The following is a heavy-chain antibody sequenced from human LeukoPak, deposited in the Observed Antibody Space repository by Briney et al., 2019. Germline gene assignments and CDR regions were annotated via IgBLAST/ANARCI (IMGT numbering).Heavy chain of an antibody. J-gene: IGHJ4*02. CDR2: IWYDGSNK. CDR3: ARDGSVTTVNFDY. CDR1: GFTFSSYG. Sequence: PGGSLRLSCAASGFTFSSYGMHWVRQAPGKGLEWVAVIWYDGSNKYYADSVKGRFTISRDNSKNTLYLQMNSLRAEDTAVYYYARDGSVTTVNFDYWGQGTLVTVSS. D-gene: IGHD4-17*01. V-gene: IGHV3-33*01.